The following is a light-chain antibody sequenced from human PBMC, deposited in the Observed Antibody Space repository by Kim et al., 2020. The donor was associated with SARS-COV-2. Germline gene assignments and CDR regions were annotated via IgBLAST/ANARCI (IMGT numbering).Light chain of an antibody. Sequence: PGTTARITCGGNNIGSKSVHWYQQKPGQAPVLVIYYDSDRPSGIPERFSGSNSGNTATLTISRVEAGDEADYYCQVWDSSSDHVVFGGGTQLTVL. J-gene: IGLJ2*01. CDR3: QVWDSSSDHVV. V-gene: IGLV3-21*04. CDR2: YDS. CDR1: NIGSKS.